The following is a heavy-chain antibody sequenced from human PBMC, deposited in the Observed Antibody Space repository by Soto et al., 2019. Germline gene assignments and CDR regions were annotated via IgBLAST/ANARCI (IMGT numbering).Heavy chain of an antibody. D-gene: IGHD3-22*01. CDR1: GFTFSSYG. V-gene: IGHV3-33*01. CDR2: IWYDGSNK. Sequence: QVQLVESGGGVVQPGRSLRLSCAASGFTFSSYGMHWVRQAPGKGLEWVAVIWYDGSNKYYADSVKGRFTISRDNSKNTLYLQMNSLTAEDTAVYYCARDSGYYYFPWGQGTLVTVSS. J-gene: IGHJ4*02. CDR3: ARDSGYYYFP.